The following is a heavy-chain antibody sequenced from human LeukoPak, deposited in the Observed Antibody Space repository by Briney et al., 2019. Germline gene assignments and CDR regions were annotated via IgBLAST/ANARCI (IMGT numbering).Heavy chain of an antibody. V-gene: IGHV3-21*01. D-gene: IGHD2-2*01. Sequence: GGSLRLSCAASGFTFSSYSMNWVRQAPGKGLEWVSSISSSSSYIYYADSVKGRFTISRDNAKNSLYLQMNSLRAEDTAVYYCARVGPPAAKTDAFDIWGQGTMVTVSS. CDR1: GFTFSSYS. J-gene: IGHJ3*02. CDR3: ARVGPPAAKTDAFDI. CDR2: ISSSSSYI.